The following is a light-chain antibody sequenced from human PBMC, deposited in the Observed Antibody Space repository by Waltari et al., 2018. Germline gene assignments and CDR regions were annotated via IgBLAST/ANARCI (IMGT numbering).Light chain of an antibody. V-gene: IGLV1-51*02. CDR2: ENS. CDR1: RSNIGNNY. Sequence: QSVLTHPPSVSAAPGQRVTISCSGGRSNIGNNYVSWYRQFPGTAPKLPIDENSGLPAGVPGRFSGSKSVTSATLDITGLQAGYEADYYCGTCGSSLSGAVFGGGTHLTVL. CDR3: GTCGSSLSGAV. J-gene: IGLJ7*01.